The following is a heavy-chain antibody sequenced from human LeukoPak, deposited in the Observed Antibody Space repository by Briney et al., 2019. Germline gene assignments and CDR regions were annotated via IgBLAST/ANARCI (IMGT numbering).Heavy chain of an antibody. V-gene: IGHV3-21*01. Sequence: GGSLRLSCAASGFTFSSYSMNWVRQAPGKGLEWVSSISSSSYIYYADSVKGRFTISRDNAKNSLYLQMNSLRAEDTAVYYCARDLEGYSGSFDYWGQGTLVTVSS. D-gene: IGHD6-13*01. J-gene: IGHJ4*02. CDR3: ARDLEGYSGSFDY. CDR1: GFTFSSYS. CDR2: ISSSSYI.